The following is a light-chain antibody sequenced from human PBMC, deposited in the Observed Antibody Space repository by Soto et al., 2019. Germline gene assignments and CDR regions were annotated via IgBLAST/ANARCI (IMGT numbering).Light chain of an antibody. V-gene: IGKV3-11*01. CDR3: QQGSNWPPWM. CDR1: QSVSSY. J-gene: IGKJ1*01. Sequence: EIVLTQSPATLSLSPGERATLSCRASQSVSSYLAWYQQTPGQAPRLLIYDASNRATGIPARFSGSGSGTDFTLTISSLEPEDFAVYYCQQGSNWPPWMFGQGTKVEIK. CDR2: DAS.